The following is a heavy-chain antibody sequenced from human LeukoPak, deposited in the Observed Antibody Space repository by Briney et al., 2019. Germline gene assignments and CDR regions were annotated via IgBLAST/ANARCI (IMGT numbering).Heavy chain of an antibody. V-gene: IGHV4-34*01. Sequence: SETLSLTCAVYGGSFSGYYWSWIPQPPGKGLEWIGESNPSGDTSYNPSLKSRVIISLDTSENQFSLKLSSVTAADTAVYFCARGLIDGYNSHSLDYWGQGTLVTVTS. CDR1: GGSFSGYY. CDR2: SNPSGDT. J-gene: IGHJ4*02. CDR3: ARGLIDGYNSHSLDY. D-gene: IGHD5-24*01.